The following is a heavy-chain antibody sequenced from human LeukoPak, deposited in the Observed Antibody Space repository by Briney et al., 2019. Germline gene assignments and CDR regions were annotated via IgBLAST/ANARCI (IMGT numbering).Heavy chain of an antibody. J-gene: IGHJ3*02. D-gene: IGHD5-18*01. CDR2: IWYDGSNK. Sequence: PGGSLRLSCAASGFTFSSYGMHWVRQAPGKGLEWVAVIWYDGSNKYYADSVKGRFTISRDNSKNTLYLQMNSLRAEDTAVYYRAKESDPGDTAMVPRAFDIWGQGTMVTVSS. CDR3: AKESDPGDTAMVPRAFDI. V-gene: IGHV3-33*06. CDR1: GFTFSSYG.